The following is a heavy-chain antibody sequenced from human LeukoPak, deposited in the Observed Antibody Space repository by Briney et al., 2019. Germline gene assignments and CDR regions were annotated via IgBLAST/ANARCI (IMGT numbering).Heavy chain of an antibody. CDR3: ARRYCSNGVCCLDY. Sequence: SQTLSLTCTVSGDSISSSYWSWIRQPPGEGLEWIGYIYYSGSTNYNPSLKSRVTISVETSKNQFSLMLSSVTAADTAVYYCARRYCSNGVCCLDYWGQGTLVTVSS. CDR2: IYYSGST. J-gene: IGHJ4*02. D-gene: IGHD2-8*01. V-gene: IGHV4-59*08. CDR1: GDSISSSY.